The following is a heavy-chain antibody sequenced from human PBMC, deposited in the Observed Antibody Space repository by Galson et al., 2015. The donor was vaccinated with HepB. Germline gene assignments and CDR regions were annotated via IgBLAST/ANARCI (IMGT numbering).Heavy chain of an antibody. CDR1: GSTFTSYD. J-gene: IGHJ5*02. D-gene: IGHD3-10*01. CDR2: MSPNSGNT. CDR3: ARRRYGGYNWFDP. V-gene: IGHV1-8*01. Sequence: SVTVSCKASGSTFTSYDINWVRQATGQGLEWMGWMSPNSGNTGYAQKFQGRVTMTRNTSISTAYMELSSLRAEDTAVYYCARRRYGGYNWFDPWGQGTLVTVSS.